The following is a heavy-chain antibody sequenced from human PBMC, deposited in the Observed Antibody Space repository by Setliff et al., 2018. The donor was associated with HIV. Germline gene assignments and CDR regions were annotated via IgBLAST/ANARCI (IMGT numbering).Heavy chain of an antibody. Sequence: SVKVSCKTSGGAFSTFGISWVRQAPGQGLEWMGGIIPIFGTANYAQNFQGRVTITADESTTTAYMELSSLRTEDTAVYYCAIDPGADGYPSGYAFDIWGQGTMVTVSS. J-gene: IGHJ3*02. CDR3: AIDPGADGYPSGYAFDI. CDR1: GGAFSTFG. D-gene: IGHD2-21*01. CDR2: IIPIFGTA. V-gene: IGHV1-69*13.